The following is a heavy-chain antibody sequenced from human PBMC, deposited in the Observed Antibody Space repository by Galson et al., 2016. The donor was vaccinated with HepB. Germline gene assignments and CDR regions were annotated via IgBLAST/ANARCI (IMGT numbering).Heavy chain of an antibody. J-gene: IGHJ6*02. CDR3: AGSCSSTRCGFSRYFYAMGV. CDR2: ISWNGDTT. D-gene: IGHD2-2*01. Sequence: SLRLSCAVSGLTFDDYAMHWVRQRPGKGLEWVSHISWNGDTTVYADSVKGRFTITRDSGRNSVYLQMNSLRPDDTAVYYCAGSCSSTRCGFSRYFYAMGVWGQGTTVIVSS. V-gene: IGHV3-9*01. CDR1: GLTFDDYA.